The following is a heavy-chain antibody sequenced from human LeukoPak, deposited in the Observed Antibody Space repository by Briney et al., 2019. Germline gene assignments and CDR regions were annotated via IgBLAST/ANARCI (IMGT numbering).Heavy chain of an antibody. D-gene: IGHD3-3*01. CDR1: GGSISSGTYY. CDR2: IYTSGST. Sequence: SQTLSLTCTVSGGSISSGTYYWSWIRQPAGKGLEWIGRIYTSGSTNYNPSLKSRVTISVDTSKNQFSLKLSPVTAADTAVYYRARDRGYYDFSRYYYMDVWGKGTTVTVSS. CDR3: ARDRGYYDFSRYYYMDV. V-gene: IGHV4-61*02. J-gene: IGHJ6*03.